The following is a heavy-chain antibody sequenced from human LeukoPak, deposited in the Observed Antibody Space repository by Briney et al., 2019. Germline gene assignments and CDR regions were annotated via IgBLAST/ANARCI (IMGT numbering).Heavy chain of an antibody. CDR1: GFTLADLS. Sequence: ASVKVSCKVSGFTLADLSMHWVRQAPGKGLEWVGGFDRKNGDTIYAQRFRGRVTLTEDTSTGTAYMELSSLSAGDMAVYYCATGVYCATTTCPGYQHYYYFMDVWGKGTTVTVSS. J-gene: IGHJ6*03. V-gene: IGHV1-24*01. D-gene: IGHD2-21*01. CDR2: FDRKNGDT. CDR3: ATGVYCATTTCPGYQHYYYFMDV.